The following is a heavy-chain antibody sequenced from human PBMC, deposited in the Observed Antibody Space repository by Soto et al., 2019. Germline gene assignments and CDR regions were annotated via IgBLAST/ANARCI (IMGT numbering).Heavy chain of an antibody. CDR1: GGSISSSSYY. J-gene: IGHJ4*02. D-gene: IGHD5-12*01. V-gene: IGHV4-39*01. Sequence: QLQLQESGPGLVKPSETLSLTCTVSGGSISSSSYYWGWIRQPPGKGLEWVGSIYYSGSTYYNPSLKSRVTISVDTSKNQFSLKLSSVTAADTAVYYCARLSGYGVDYWGQGTLVTVSS. CDR3: ARLSGYGVDY. CDR2: IYYSGST.